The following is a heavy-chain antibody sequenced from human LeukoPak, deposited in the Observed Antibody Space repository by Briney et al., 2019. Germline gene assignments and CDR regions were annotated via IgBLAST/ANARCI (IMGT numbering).Heavy chain of an antibody. D-gene: IGHD6-13*01. CDR1: GFTFSNYD. J-gene: IGHJ4*02. Sequence: GGSLRLSCAASGFTFSNYDMGWVRQAPGEGLEWVSPISGSGTGTYYTDSVKGRFTISRDNPKNAQYLQMNSLRAEDAAVYYCAKAIAATGRWWIFDYWGQGTLVTVSS. CDR2: ISGSGTGT. V-gene: IGHV3-23*01. CDR3: AKAIAATGRWWIFDY.